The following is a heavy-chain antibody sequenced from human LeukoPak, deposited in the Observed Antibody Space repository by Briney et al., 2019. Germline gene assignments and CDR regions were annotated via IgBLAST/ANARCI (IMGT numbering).Heavy chain of an antibody. CDR3: ARTSARRLRRDLDY. CDR1: GGSFSGYY. Sequence: PSETLSLTCAVYGGSFSGYYWSWIRQPPGKGLEWIGEINHSGSTNYNPSLKSRVTISVDTSKNQFSLKLSSVTAADTAVYYCARTSARRLRRDLDYWGQGTLVTVSS. J-gene: IGHJ4*02. V-gene: IGHV4-34*01. D-gene: IGHD4-17*01. CDR2: INHSGST.